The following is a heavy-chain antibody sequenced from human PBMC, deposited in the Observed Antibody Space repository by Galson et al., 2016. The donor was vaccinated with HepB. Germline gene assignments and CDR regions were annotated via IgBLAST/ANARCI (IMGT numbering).Heavy chain of an antibody. CDR1: GYTFTGYY. Sequence: SVKVSCKASGYTFTGYYIHWVRQAPGQGLEWMGWTNPNKGDTNYAQKFQGRVTMTLDTSIATVYMELSRLRSDDTAVYYCARRRHWEYAFDNWGQGTLVTVSS. CDR3: ARRRHWEYAFDN. CDR2: TNPNKGDT. D-gene: IGHD1-26*01. V-gene: IGHV1-2*02. J-gene: IGHJ3*02.